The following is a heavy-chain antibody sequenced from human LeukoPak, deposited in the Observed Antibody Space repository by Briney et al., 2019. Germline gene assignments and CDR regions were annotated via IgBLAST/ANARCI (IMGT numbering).Heavy chain of an antibody. CDR3: ARVKKTGWFDP. J-gene: IGHJ5*02. CDR1: GFTFSSPA. V-gene: IGHV3-23*01. CDR2: ITPSGDGT. Sequence: GGSLRLSCAASGFTFSSPAMSWVRQTPGKGLEWVSSITPSGDGTYYAASVKGRFTISRDNSKNTLYLQMNSLRAEDTAVYYCARVKKTGWFDPWGQGTLVTVSS.